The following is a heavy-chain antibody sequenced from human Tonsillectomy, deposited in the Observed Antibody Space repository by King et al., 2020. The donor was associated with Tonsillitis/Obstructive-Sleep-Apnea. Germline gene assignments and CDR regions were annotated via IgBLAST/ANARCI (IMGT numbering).Heavy chain of an antibody. J-gene: IGHJ4*02. CDR1: GFTFGDYA. CDR2: IRSKAYGGAT. D-gene: IGHD2-2*01. V-gene: IGHV3-49*04. Sequence: VQLVESGGGLVQPGRSLRLSCTVFGFTFGDYAMNWVRQAPGKGLEWVGFIRSKAYGGATEYAASVKGRFNISRDDSNSIAYMQMNSLKPEDTSMYYCTRGYSSSNYWGQGTLVTVSS. CDR3: TRGYSSSNY.